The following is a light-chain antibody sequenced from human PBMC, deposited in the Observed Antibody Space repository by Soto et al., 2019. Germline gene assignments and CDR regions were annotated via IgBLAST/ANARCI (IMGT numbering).Light chain of an antibody. Sequence: DLVVPQSPDSLAVSLGERSTIHCNSSQSVLYSSNDKHCLAWYQQKPGQPPKLLIYWASTRESGVPDRFSGSGSGTDFTLTISSLQAEDVAVYYCQQYYTTPLTFGGGTKVDIK. J-gene: IGKJ4*01. CDR1: QSVLYSSNDKHC. V-gene: IGKV4-1*01. CDR2: WAS. CDR3: QQYYTTPLT.